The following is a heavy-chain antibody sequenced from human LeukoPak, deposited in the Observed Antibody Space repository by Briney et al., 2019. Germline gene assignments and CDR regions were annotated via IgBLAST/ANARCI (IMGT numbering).Heavy chain of an antibody. J-gene: IGHJ4*02. Sequence: GKSLKISCKGSGYSFTSYWIGWVRQMPGKGLEWMGIIYPGDSDTRYSPSFQGQVTISADKSISTAYLQWSSLKASDTAMYYCARQGFHCSSTSCSLDYWGQGTLVTVSS. V-gene: IGHV5-51*01. CDR3: ARQGFHCSSTSCSLDY. D-gene: IGHD2-2*01. CDR2: IYPGDSDT. CDR1: GYSFTSYW.